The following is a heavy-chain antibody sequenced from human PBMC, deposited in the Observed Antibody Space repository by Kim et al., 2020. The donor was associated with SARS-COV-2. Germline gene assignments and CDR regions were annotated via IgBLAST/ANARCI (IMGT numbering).Heavy chain of an antibody. D-gene: IGHD1-26*01. V-gene: IGHV3-30*02. Sequence: KKYYADTEKGRFTIARDNSKNTVYLQMNSLTEEDTAVYYCAKGGSTPYDCWGQGTLVTVSS. J-gene: IGHJ4*02. CDR3: AKGGSTPYDC. CDR2: KK.